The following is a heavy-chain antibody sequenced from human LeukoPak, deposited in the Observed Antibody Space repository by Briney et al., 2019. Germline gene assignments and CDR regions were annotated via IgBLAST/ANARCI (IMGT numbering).Heavy chain of an antibody. CDR1: GGSVSSGSYY. J-gene: IGHJ4*02. Sequence: SETLSLTCTVSGGSVSSGSYYWSWIRQPPGKGLEWIGYIHYSGSTNYNPSIKSRVTISVDTSKKQFSLQLSSVTAADTAVYYCARIHRYCSGGACYVLDNWGQGTLVAVSS. CDR3: ARIHRYCSGGACYVLDN. CDR2: IHYSGST. D-gene: IGHD2-15*01. V-gene: IGHV4-61*01.